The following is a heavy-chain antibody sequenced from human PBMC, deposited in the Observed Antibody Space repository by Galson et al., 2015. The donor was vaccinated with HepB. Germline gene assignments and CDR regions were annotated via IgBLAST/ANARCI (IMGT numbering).Heavy chain of an antibody. D-gene: IGHD3-3*01. CDR3: AKCIGFWSGSGYFDY. V-gene: IGHV3-23*01. J-gene: IGHJ4*02. CDR2: ISGSGDTI. CDR1: GFSFNNYA. Sequence: SLRLSCAASGFSFNNYAMSWVRQGPGAGLEWVSAISGSGDTIFYADSVKGRFTISRDNFRNTLYLQINSLRAEDTALYYCAKCIGFWSGSGYFDYWGQGALVTVSS.